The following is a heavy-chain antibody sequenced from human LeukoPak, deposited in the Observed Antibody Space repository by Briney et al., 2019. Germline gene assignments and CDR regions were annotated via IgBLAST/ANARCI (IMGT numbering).Heavy chain of an antibody. V-gene: IGHV3-9*01. Sequence: PGRSLRLSCAASGFTFDDYAMHWVRQAPGKGLEWVSGISWNSGSIGYADSVKGRFTISRDNAKNSLYLQMNSLRAEDTALYYCAKEDSSGWPYDAFDIWGQGTMVTVSS. J-gene: IGHJ3*02. CDR1: GFTFDDYA. D-gene: IGHD6-19*01. CDR3: AKEDSSGWPYDAFDI. CDR2: ISWNSGSI.